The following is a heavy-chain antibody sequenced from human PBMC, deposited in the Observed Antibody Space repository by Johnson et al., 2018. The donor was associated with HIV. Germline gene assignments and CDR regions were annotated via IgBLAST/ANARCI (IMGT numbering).Heavy chain of an antibody. Sequence: VQLVESGGGLVQPGGSLRLSCAASGFTVSSNYINWVRQAPGKGLEWVSVIYSGGSTYYADSVKGRFTSSRDNSKNSLYLQMSSLRVEDTAVYYCARGRYYYDSSGSDAFDIWGQGTMVTVSS. CDR3: ARGRYYYDSSGSDAFDI. V-gene: IGHV3-66*01. CDR1: GFTVSSNY. J-gene: IGHJ3*02. CDR2: IYSGGST. D-gene: IGHD3-22*01.